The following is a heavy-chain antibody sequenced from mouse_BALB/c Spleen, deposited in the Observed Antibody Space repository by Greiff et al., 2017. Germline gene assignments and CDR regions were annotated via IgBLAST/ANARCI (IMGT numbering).Heavy chain of an antibody. V-gene: IGHV1-9*01. Sequence: QVQLQQSGAELMKPGASVKISCKATGYTFSSYWIEWVKQRPGHGLEWIGEILPGSGSTNYNEKFKGKATFTADTSSNTAYMQLSSLTSEDSAVYYCAREGGYYYGSSYYFYYWGQGTTLTVSS. CDR3: AREGGYYYGSSYYFYY. CDR1: GYTFSSYW. CDR2: ILPGSGST. J-gene: IGHJ2*01. D-gene: IGHD1-1*01.